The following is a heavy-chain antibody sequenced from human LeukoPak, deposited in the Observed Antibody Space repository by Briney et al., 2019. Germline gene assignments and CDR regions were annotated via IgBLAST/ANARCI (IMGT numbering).Heavy chain of an antibody. J-gene: IGHJ4*02. V-gene: IGHV3-23*01. CDR3: ATGAASIGWLSHDH. Sequence: PGGSLRLACAASGFTVSSSSMSCGRQPPGRGLELVSDISASASITKYADSVKGRFILSRGTSKNALFLQMNSLRAEDTDVYYCATGAASIGWLSHDHWGQGTLVTVSS. D-gene: IGHD2-15*01. CDR1: GFTVSSSS. CDR2: ISASASIT.